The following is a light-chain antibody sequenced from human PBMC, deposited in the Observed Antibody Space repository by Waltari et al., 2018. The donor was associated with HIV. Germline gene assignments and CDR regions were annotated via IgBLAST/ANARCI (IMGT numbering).Light chain of an antibody. CDR2: DNN. V-gene: IGLV1-51*01. J-gene: IGLJ3*02. CDR3: GTWDPNLNAGV. CDR1: TSNIGKSF. Sequence: QSVLTQPPSVSAAPGQKVTISCSGSTSNIGKSFVSWYQQFPGTAPRLLIYDNNQRPAAIPDRFSGSKSGTSATLDITGLQAGDEADYYCGTWDPNLNAGVFGGGTKVTVL.